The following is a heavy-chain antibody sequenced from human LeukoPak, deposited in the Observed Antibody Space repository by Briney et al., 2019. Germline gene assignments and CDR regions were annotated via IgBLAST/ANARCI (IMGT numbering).Heavy chain of an antibody. Sequence: GGSLRLSCAASGFTFSSYAMSWVRQAPGKGLEWVSAISGSGGSTYYADSVKGRFTISRDNSKNTLYLQMNSLRAEDTAVYYCAKDQANIVVLGLLDYWGQGTLVTVSS. CDR2: ISGSGGST. CDR3: AKDQANIVVLGLLDY. J-gene: IGHJ4*02. D-gene: IGHD2-21*01. CDR1: GFTFSSYA. V-gene: IGHV3-23*01.